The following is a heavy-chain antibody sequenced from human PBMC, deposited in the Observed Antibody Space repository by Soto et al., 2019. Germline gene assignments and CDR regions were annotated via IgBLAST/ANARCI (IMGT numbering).Heavy chain of an antibody. CDR3: AKDSDQLLFDYYYYGIDV. J-gene: IGHJ6*04. D-gene: IGHD2-2*01. V-gene: IGHV3-30*18. CDR2: VSYDGSFK. Sequence: QVQLVESGGGVVQPGGSLRLSCEASGFTFSKFGIHWVRQAPGKGLEWVAVVSYDGSFKYYADSVKGRFTISRDNSKNTLYLQMNSLRPEDTALYYCAKDSDQLLFDYYYYGIDVWGKGTTVTVSS. CDR1: GFTFSKFG.